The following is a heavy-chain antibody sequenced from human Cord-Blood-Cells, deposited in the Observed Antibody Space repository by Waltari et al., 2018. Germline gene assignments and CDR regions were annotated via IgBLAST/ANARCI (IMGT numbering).Heavy chain of an antibody. J-gene: IGHJ4*02. D-gene: IGHD1-20*01. V-gene: IGHV3-30-3*01. CDR3: ARGPITGVDY. CDR1: GFTFSSFG. CDR2: ISYDGSNK. Sequence: QVQLVESGGGVVRPWRSLSLSCAGCGFTFSSFGVPWFRQAPGKGREWVAVISYDGSNKYYADSVKGRFTISRDNSKNTLYLQMNSLRAEDTAVYYCARGPITGVDYWGQGTLVTVSS.